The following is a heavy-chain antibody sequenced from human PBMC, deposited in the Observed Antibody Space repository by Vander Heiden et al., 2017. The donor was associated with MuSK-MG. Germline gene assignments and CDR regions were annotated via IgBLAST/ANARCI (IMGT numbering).Heavy chain of an antibody. CDR3: ACWLSAGYYQY. V-gene: IGHV3-7*01. D-gene: IGHD3-9*01. CDR2: IKKDGSEK. J-gene: IGHJ1*01. CDR1: GFTFSSHW. Sequence: EVQLVESGGGLVQPGGSLRLSCASSGFTFSSHWMTWVRQAPGKGLEWVAQIKKDGSEKYEGDAVKGRFTISRDNGKHSLYLKLHSLRAEETAGYYCACWLSAGYYQYWGQGSLVTDSS.